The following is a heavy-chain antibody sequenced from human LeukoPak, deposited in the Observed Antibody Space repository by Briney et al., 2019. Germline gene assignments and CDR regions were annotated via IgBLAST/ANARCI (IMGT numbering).Heavy chain of an antibody. Sequence: WASVKVSCKASGGTFSSYAINWVRQAPGQGLEWMGGIIPIFGTANYAQKFQGRVTMTRDTSTSTVYMELSSLRSEDTAVYYCARGPGRTGYFDLWGRGTLVTVSS. V-gene: IGHV1-69*05. CDR2: IIPIFGTA. CDR1: GGTFSSYA. J-gene: IGHJ2*01. CDR3: ARGPGRTGYFDL.